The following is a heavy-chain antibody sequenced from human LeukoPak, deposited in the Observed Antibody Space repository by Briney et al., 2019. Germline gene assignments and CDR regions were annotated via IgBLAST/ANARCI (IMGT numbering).Heavy chain of an antibody. D-gene: IGHD2-2*01. CDR1: GGTFSSYA. Sequence: EASVKVSCKGSGGTFSSYAISWVRQAPGQGLEWMGRIIPILGIANYAQKFQGRVTITADKSTSTAYMELSSLRSEDTAVYYCARELSTVPCWFDPWGQGTLVTVSS. J-gene: IGHJ5*02. CDR2: IIPILGIA. V-gene: IGHV1-69*04. CDR3: ARELSTVPCWFDP.